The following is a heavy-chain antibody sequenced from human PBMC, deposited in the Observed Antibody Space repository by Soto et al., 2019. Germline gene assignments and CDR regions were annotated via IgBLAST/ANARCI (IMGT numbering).Heavy chain of an antibody. Sequence: ASVKVSCKASGYTFSNAGINWVRQAPGQGLEWMGCISAYYGNTEYAQNFQSRVTMTTDTSTSTAYMELRSLRSDDTAVYSCARGGPTSADYYYGMDVWGLGTTVTVSS. V-gene: IGHV1-18*01. CDR3: ARGGPTSADYYYGMDV. CDR1: GYTFSNAG. D-gene: IGHD3-10*01. J-gene: IGHJ6*02. CDR2: ISAYYGNT.